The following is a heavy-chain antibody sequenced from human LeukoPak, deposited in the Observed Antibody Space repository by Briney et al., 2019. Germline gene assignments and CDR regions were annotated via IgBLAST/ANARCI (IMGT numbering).Heavy chain of an antibody. CDR1: GFTFSDYY. D-gene: IGHD1-26*01. CDR3: ARSVGATVRGEFDY. J-gene: IGHJ4*02. V-gene: IGHV3-64*01. Sequence: GGSLRLSCAVSGFTFSDYYMSWIRQAPGKGLEYVSAISSNGGSTYYANSVKGRFTISRDNSKNTLYLQMGSLRAEDMAVYYCARSVGATVRGEFDYWGQGTLVTVSS. CDR2: ISSNGGST.